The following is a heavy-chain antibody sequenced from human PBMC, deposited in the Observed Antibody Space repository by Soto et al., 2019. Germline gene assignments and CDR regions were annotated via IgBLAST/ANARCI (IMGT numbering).Heavy chain of an antibody. D-gene: IGHD3-16*01. CDR1: GYTFTRYG. J-gene: IGHJ6*02. CDR2: INTYNGNT. CDR3: EMVDVYVTPSPQDV. Sequence: QVQLVQSGAEVKNPGASVKVSCKASGYTFTRYGIGWARQAPGQGLEWMGWINTYNGNTNYAQNVQGRVTLTTDTSTSTAYMELRSLRSNDTAIYYCEMVDVYVTPSPQDVWGQGTTVIVSS. V-gene: IGHV1-18*01.